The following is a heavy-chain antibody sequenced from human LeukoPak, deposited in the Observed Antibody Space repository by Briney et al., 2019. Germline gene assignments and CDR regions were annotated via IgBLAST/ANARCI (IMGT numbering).Heavy chain of an antibody. Sequence: ASVKVSCKASGYTFTGYYMHWVRQAPGQGLEWMGWINPNSGGTNYAQKFQGRVTMTRDTSISTAYMELSRLRSDDTAVYCCAREYSSSNAFDIWGQGTMVTVSS. V-gene: IGHV1-2*02. CDR3: AREYSSSNAFDI. D-gene: IGHD6-6*01. J-gene: IGHJ3*02. CDR1: GYTFTGYY. CDR2: INPNSGGT.